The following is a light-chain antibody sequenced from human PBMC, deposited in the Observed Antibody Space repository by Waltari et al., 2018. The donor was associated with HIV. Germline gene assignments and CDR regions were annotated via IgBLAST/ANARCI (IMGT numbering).Light chain of an antibody. CDR1: QNMLYSAKNRNY. V-gene: IGKV4-1*01. J-gene: IGKJ1*01. CDR2: WAS. CDR3: QQYYYSPGT. Sequence: LVMTPSADSLAVSLVERPTTTCTSSQNMLYSAKNRNYLAWVQQKPRQPPKLPIYWASTLESGVPDLFSGSGSGTDFTLTISSLQAEDVAVYYGQQYYYSPGTSGEGTKVHIK.